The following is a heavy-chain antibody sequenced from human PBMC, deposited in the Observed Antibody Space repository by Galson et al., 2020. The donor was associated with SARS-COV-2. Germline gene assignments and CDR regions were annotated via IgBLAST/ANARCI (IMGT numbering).Heavy chain of an antibody. D-gene: IGHD3-22*01. V-gene: IGHV4-4*02. CDR1: GESITSNTW. Sequence: SETLSLTCAVSGESITSNTWWTWVRQPPGKGPEWIGEISHSGRTNYNPSLNSRIIMSVDKSKNQFSLKLTSVTAADTALYYCARLYRDPSASYFWFDPWGQGTLVTVSS. CDR3: ARLYRDPSASYFWFDP. CDR2: ISHSGRT. J-gene: IGHJ5*02.